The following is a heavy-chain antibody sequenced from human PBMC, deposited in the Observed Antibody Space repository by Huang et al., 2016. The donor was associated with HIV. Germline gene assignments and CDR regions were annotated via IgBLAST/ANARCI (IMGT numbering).Heavy chain of an antibody. CDR2: IYSNGEG. J-gene: IGHJ4*02. CDR3: AHSTDASAATFYFDF. V-gene: IGHV2-5*01. D-gene: IGHD6-25*01. Sequence: QIPLRESGPALVNPTQTLTLTCTFSGFSLTTTGVGVGWLRQPPGQALEWLAFIYSNGEGRYRPSLSSRLTITKDTTKNQVVLTMTNMDPVDTATDYCAHSTDASAATFYFDFWGQGTLVAVSS. CDR1: GFSLTTTGVG.